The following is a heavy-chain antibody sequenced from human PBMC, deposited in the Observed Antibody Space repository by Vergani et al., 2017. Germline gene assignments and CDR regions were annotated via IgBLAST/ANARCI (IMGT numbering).Heavy chain of an antibody. J-gene: IGHJ4*02. CDR1: GYTFTSYY. CDR2: IIPIFGTA. D-gene: IGHD6-6*01. Sequence: QVQLVQSGAEVKKPGASVKVSCKASGYTFTSYYMHWVRQAPGQGLEWMGGIIPIFGTANYAQKFQGRVTITADESTSTAYMELSSLRSEATAVYYCARAVAARPERGYFDYWGQGTLVTVSS. V-gene: IGHV1-69*01. CDR3: ARAVAARPERGYFDY.